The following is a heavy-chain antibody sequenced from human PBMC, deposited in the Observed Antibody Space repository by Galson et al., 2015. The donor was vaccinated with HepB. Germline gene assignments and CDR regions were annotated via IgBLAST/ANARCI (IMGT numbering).Heavy chain of an antibody. CDR1: GSSLTDLS. CDR2: FDSGNGEM. D-gene: IGHD1-26*01. CDR3: ATRYSRTYSQPLDN. V-gene: IGHV1-24*01. Sequence: SVKVSCKVSGSSLTDLSIHWVRQVPGEGLEWVGGFDSGNGEMIYAQKLQGRVTMAEDTSTDTAYLTLTSLRSEDTALYYCATRYSRTYSQPLDNWGQGTQVIVSS. J-gene: IGHJ4*02.